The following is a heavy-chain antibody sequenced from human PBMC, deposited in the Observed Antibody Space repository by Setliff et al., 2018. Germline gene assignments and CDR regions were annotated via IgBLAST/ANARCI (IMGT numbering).Heavy chain of an antibody. CDR3: ATKDYDTSGYYRPFGF. CDR2: FNPEDDEI. Sequence: ASVKVSCKVSGSTLTELTMYWVRQAPGKGLEWMGSFNPEDDEIIYAQKFLGRVTMTEDTSTDTAYMELSSLRSVDTAVYYCATKDYDTSGYYRPFGFWGQGTLVTV. V-gene: IGHV1-24*01. D-gene: IGHD3-22*01. CDR1: GSTLTELT. J-gene: IGHJ4*01.